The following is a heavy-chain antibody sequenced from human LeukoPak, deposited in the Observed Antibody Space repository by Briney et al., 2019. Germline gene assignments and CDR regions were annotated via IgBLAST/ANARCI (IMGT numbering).Heavy chain of an antibody. V-gene: IGHV4-34*01. D-gene: IGHD3-16*01. CDR2: IKHSGIT. Sequence: SETPSLTCAVYGGSFSDYYWSWIRLPLGKGLEWIGEIKHSGITNYNPSLKSRVTISVDTSKNQISLKLTSVTAADTAVYFCARGEIVGGFNPWGQGTLVTVSS. CDR1: GGSFSDYY. J-gene: IGHJ5*02. CDR3: ARGEIVGGFNP.